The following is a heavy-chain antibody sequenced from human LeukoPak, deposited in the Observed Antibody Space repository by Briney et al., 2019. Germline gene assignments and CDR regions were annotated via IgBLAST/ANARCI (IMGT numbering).Heavy chain of an antibody. CDR2: IYYSGLT. J-gene: IGHJ6*02. CDR3: ARGFYGSGDSYYYGMDV. D-gene: IGHD3-10*01. CDR1: GGSISIEGYY. Sequence: SETLSLTCTVSGGSISIEGYYWSWIRQHPGRGLEWIGYIYYSGLTYNNPSLKSRVTISVDTSKNQFSLRLTSVTAADTAIYYCARGFYGSGDSYYYGMDVWGQGTTVTVSS. V-gene: IGHV4-31*03.